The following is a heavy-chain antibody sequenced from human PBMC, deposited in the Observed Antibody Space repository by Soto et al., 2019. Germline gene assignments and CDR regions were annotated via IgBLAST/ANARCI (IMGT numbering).Heavy chain of an antibody. Sequence: GGSLRLSCEASGFSFSDYEMNWVRQFPGEGLEWVAYIARDGETTFYADSVEGRFVVSRDNAKNSLFLQMDRLTGDDTAVYFCAGDTRPAELDYWGQGSLVTVFS. D-gene: IGHD1-1*01. J-gene: IGHJ4*02. CDR1: GFSFSDYE. V-gene: IGHV3-48*03. CDR2: IARDGETT. CDR3: AGDTRPAELDY.